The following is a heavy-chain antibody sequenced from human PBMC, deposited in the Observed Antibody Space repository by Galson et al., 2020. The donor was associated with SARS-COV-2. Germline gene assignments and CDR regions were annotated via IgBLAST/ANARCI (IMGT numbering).Heavy chain of an antibody. J-gene: IGHJ3*02. V-gene: IGHV6-1*01. CDR2: TYYRSRWNI. CDR3: ARDVAAVADAFDI. D-gene: IGHD6-19*01. Sequence: SQTLSLTCAISGDSVSSDSASWNWIRQSPSRGLEWLDRTYYRSRWNIDYAVSVESRITIDTDTSKNQFSLHLNSVTPEDTAVYYCARDVAAVADAFDIWGQGTLVTVSS. CDR1: GDSVSSDSAS.